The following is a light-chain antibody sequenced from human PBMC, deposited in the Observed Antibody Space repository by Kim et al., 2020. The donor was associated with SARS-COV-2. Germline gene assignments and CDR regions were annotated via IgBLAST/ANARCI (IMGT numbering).Light chain of an antibody. CDR3: CSYAGSYTV. V-gene: IGLV2-11*01. J-gene: IGLJ3*02. Sequence: PGHSVTISCTGTSSDVVGYNYVSWYQQHPGKAPKLMIYDVSKRPSGVPDRFSGSKSGNTASLTISGLQAEDEADYYCCSYAGSYTVFGGGTQLTVL. CDR2: DVS. CDR1: SSDVVGYNY.